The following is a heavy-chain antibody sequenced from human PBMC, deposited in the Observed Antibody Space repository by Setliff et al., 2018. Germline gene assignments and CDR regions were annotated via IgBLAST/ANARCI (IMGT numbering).Heavy chain of an antibody. CDR1: GGSISTYY. Sequence: NPSETLSLTCSVSGGSISTYYWTWIRQPPGKGLEWIGFAYNSGSTTYNPSLKSRVTISVDTSRNQFSLKLSSVSAADTAVYYCARARSGDYSDSTGYLDYWGQGTLVTVSS. J-gene: IGHJ4*02. V-gene: IGHV4-4*08. CDR3: ARARSGDYSDSTGYLDY. CDR2: AYNSGST. D-gene: IGHD3-22*01.